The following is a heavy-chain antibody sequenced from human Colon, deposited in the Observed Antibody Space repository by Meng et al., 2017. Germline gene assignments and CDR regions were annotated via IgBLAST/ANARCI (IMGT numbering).Heavy chain of an antibody. CDR1: GGSVTITGYY. CDR3: ARDNLLTSGSRFCFDY. CDR2: IYYTGTT. Sequence: QVEMAESCPGLVRPSENLFLTCTVSGGSVTITGYYWSWIRQSPGKGLEWIGYIYYTGTTNYNPSLKSRVTISVDTSKNQFSLKLSSVTPADTAVYFCARDNLLTSGSRFCFDYWGQGALVTVSS. D-gene: IGHD6-19*01. V-gene: IGHV4-61*08. J-gene: IGHJ4*02.